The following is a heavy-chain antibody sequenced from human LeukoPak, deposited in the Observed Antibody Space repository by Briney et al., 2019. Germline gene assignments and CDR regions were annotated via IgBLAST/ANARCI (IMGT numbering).Heavy chain of an antibody. CDR1: GFSFSSFW. V-gene: IGHV3-7*01. Sequence: GGSLRLSCAASGFSFSSFWMNWVRQAPGKGLEWVANIKEDGSEKYYVDSVKGRVTISRDNAAKSLYLQMNSLRAEDTAVYYCARHGLDYWGQGTPVTVSS. CDR3: ARHGLDY. D-gene: IGHD2-8*01. CDR2: IKEDGSEK. J-gene: IGHJ4*02.